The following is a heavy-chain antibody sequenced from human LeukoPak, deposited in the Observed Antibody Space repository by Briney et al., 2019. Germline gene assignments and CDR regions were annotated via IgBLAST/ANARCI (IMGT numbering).Heavy chain of an antibody. V-gene: IGHV4-31*03. CDR3: ARDRLGPVDY. CDR2: IYYSGST. Sequence: PSETLPLTCTVSGGSISSGGYYWSWIRQHPGKGLEWIGYIYYSGSTYYNPSLKSRVTISVDTSKSQFSLKLSSVTAADTAVYYCARDRLGPVDYWGQGTLVTVSS. D-gene: IGHD3-16*01. CDR1: GGSISSGGYY. J-gene: IGHJ4*02.